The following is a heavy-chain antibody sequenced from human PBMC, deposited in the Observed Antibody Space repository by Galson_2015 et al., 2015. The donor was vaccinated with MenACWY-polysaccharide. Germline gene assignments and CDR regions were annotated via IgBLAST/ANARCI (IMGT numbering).Heavy chain of an antibody. CDR1: GDSISTYY. CDR2: IYYTGST. V-gene: IGHV4-59*01. J-gene: IGHJ4*02. Sequence: VSGDSISTYYWNWIRQPPGKGLEWVGYIYYTGSTNYNPSFNSRVTISLDTSQNQYSLKLKSVTAADTAVYYCARGRGQLPLQFDYWGQGVLVTVSS. CDR3: ARGRGQLPLQFDY. D-gene: IGHD1-1*01.